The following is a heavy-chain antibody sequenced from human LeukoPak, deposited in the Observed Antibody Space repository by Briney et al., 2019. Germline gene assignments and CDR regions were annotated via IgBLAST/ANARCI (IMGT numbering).Heavy chain of an antibody. CDR2: ICRSSGYV. D-gene: IGHD6-13*01. J-gene: IGHJ4*02. CDR3: ARFPEGSSTWSIDF. CDR1: VFTLSSCS. V-gene: IGHV3-21*01. Sequence: PGGSLRLSCAASVFTLSSCSMNWVRQAPGKGLEWVSSICRSSGYVFYADSMKGRFTVSRDNSKNSLYLQMNTLRAEDTAVYYCARFPEGSSTWSIDFWGQGTLVTVSS.